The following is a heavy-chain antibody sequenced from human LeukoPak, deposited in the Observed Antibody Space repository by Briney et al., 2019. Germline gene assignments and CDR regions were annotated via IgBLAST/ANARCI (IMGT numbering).Heavy chain of an antibody. CDR2: MNPNSGNT. Sequence: ASVKVSCKASGYIFTGYYMHWVRQAPGQGLEWMGWMNPNSGNTGYAQKFQGRVTMTRNTSISTAYMELSSLRSEDTAVYYCARGPLGYCSSTSCRSLLLDYWGQGTLVTVSS. CDR3: ARGPLGYCSSTSCRSLLLDY. J-gene: IGHJ4*02. CDR1: GYIFTGYY. D-gene: IGHD2-2*01. V-gene: IGHV1-8*02.